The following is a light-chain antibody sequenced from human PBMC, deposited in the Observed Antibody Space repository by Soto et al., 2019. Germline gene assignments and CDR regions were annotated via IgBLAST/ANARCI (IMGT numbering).Light chain of an antibody. CDR1: SSDVGGYNY. J-gene: IGLJ1*01. CDR2: EVS. V-gene: IGLV2-8*01. Sequence: QSVLTQPPSASGSPGQSVTISCTGTSSDVGGYNYVSRYQQHPGKAPKLMIYEVSKRPSGVPDRFSGSKSGNTASLTVSGLQAEDEADYYCSSYAGSFYVFGTGTKVTVL. CDR3: SSYAGSFYV.